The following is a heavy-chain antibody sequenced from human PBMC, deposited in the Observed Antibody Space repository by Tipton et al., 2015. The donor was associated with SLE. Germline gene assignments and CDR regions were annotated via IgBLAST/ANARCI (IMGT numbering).Heavy chain of an antibody. CDR2: VFYSGNT. V-gene: IGHV4-39*07. J-gene: IGHJ4*02. CDR3: AREDSSGNFDY. CDR1: GGSISTTDHY. D-gene: IGHD3-22*01. Sequence: TLSLTCSVSGGSISTTDHYWGWIRQPPGKGLEWIGSVFYSGNTYYNESLQSRVTISIDTSKNHFSLKLYSVTAADTAVYYCAREDSSGNFDYWGQGTLVTVSS.